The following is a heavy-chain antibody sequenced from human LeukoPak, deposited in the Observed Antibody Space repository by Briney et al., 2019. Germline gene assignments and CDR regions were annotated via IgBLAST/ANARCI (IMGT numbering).Heavy chain of an antibody. CDR1: GFTFSSYA. CDR2: ISGSGGST. V-gene: IGHV3-23*01. Sequence: GGSLRLSCAASGFTFSSYAMSWVRQAPGKGLEWVSAISGSGGSTYYADSVKGRFTISRDNSKNTLYLQMNSLRAEDTAVYYCARDNREQQLVPPTFDYWGQGTLVTVSS. D-gene: IGHD6-13*01. J-gene: IGHJ4*02. CDR3: ARDNREQQLVPPTFDY.